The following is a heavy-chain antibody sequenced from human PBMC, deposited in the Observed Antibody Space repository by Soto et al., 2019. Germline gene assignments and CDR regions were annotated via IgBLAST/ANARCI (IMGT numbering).Heavy chain of an antibody. CDR3: AREITYYDILTGYYPDAFDI. D-gene: IGHD3-9*01. V-gene: IGHV4-59*01. CDR2: IYYSGST. CDR1: GGSISSYD. J-gene: IGHJ3*02. Sequence: SETLSLTCTVAGGSISSYDWSWIRQPPGKGLEWIGYIYYSGSTNYNPSLKSRVTISVDTSKNQLSLKLSSVTAADTAVYYCAREITYYDILTGYYPDAFDIWGQGTMVTVS.